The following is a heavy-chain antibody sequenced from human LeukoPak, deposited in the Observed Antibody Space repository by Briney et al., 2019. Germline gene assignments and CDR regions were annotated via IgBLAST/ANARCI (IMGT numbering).Heavy chain of an antibody. CDR3: AKGHSAHGTGFDG. CDR2: ISGSGDST. V-gene: IGHV3-23*01. J-gene: IGHJ4*02. D-gene: IGHD1-1*01. Sequence: RPGGSLSLSCAASGITFTNFGMSWVRQAPGKGLEWVSGISGSGDSTYYADSVKGRFTISRDNFKNTLYLQMNSLRIEDTAVYYCAKGHSAHGTGFDGWGQGTLVIASS. CDR1: GITFTNFG.